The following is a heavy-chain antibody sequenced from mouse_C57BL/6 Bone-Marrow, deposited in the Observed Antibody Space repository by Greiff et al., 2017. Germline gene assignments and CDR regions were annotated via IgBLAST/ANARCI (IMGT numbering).Heavy chain of an antibody. CDR3: ASFYYDGSSNDY. Sequence: VQLVESGAELARPGASVKLSCKASGYTFTSYGISWVKQRTGQGLEWIGEIYPRSGNTYYNEKFKGKATLTADKSSRTAYMALRSLTSEDSAVYFCASFYYDGSSNDYWGQGTTLTVSS. J-gene: IGHJ2*01. D-gene: IGHD1-1*01. CDR2: IYPRSGNT. V-gene: IGHV1-81*01. CDR1: GYTFTSYG.